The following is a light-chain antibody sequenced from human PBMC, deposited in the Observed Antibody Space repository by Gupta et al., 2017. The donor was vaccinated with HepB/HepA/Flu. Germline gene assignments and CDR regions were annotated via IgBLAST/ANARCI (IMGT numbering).Light chain of an antibody. V-gene: IGKV3-11*01. Sequence: EIVLAHSPATLSWSPVERATLSCRASQSVSSYSAWYQQIPGQAPRLLIYDASNRATGIPARFSGSGSGTEFTLTISSLEPEDFAVYYCQQRSNWPRTFGRGTKVEIK. J-gene: IGKJ1*01. CDR2: DAS. CDR3: QQRSNWPRT. CDR1: QSVSSY.